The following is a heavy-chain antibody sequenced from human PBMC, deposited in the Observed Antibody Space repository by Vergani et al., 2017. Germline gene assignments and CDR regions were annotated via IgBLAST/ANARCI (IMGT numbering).Heavy chain of an antibody. CDR3: AREVRRSDIVVVPAAHRSFDY. CDR1: GGTFSSYA. CDR2: IIPIFGTA. D-gene: IGHD2-2*01. V-gene: IGHV1-69*01. Sequence: QVQLVQSGAEVKKPGSSVKVSCKASGGTFSSYAISWVRQAPGQGREWMGGIIPIFGTANYAQKFQGRVTITADESTSTAYMELSSLRSEDTAVYYCAREVRRSDIVVVPAAHRSFDYWGQGTLVTVSS. J-gene: IGHJ4*02.